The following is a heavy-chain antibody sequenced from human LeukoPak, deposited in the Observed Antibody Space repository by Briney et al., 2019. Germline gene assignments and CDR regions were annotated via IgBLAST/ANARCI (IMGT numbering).Heavy chain of an antibody. Sequence: SETLSLTCAVYGGSFSGYYWSWIRQPPGKGLEWIGEVNHSGSTNYNPSLKSRVTISVDTSKNQFSLKLSSVTAAATAVYYCARVAVLEPETFHFDYSGHGTLVTVSS. CDR1: GGSFSGYY. J-gene: IGHJ4*01. CDR3: ARVAVLEPETFHFDY. CDR2: VNHSGST. D-gene: IGHD1-1*01. V-gene: IGHV4-34*01.